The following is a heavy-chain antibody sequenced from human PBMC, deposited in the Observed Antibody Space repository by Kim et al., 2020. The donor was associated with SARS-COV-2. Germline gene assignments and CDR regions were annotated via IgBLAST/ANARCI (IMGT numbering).Heavy chain of an antibody. CDR2: ST. CDR3: ASSYYYGMDV. V-gene: IGHV1-46*01. Sequence: STSYAQKFQGRVTMTRDTSTSTVYMELSSLGSEDTAVYYCASSYYYGMDVWGQGTTVTVSS. J-gene: IGHJ6*02.